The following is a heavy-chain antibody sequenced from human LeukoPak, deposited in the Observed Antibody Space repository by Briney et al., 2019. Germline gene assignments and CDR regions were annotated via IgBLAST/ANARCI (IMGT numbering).Heavy chain of an antibody. CDR2: ISYDVSNK. Sequence: PGGSLRLSCAASGFTFSSYAMHWVRQAPGEGLEWVAVISYDVSNKYYADSVKGRFTISRDNSKNTLYLQMNSLRAEDTAVYYCARSRSIRLSFDYWGQGTLVTVSS. V-gene: IGHV3-30*04. J-gene: IGHJ4*02. D-gene: IGHD5-12*01. CDR1: GFTFSSYA. CDR3: ARSRSIRLSFDY.